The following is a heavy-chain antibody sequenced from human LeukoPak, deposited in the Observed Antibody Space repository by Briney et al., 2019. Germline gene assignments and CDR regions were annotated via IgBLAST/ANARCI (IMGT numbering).Heavy chain of an antibody. V-gene: IGHV5-51*01. Sequence: GESLKISSQGSGYSFTSYWIGRVRQMPGKGLEWMGIIYPGDSDTRYSPSFQGQVTISADKSISTAYLQWSSLKASDTAMYYCARHIAVAGHVTIDYWGQGTLVTVSS. J-gene: IGHJ4*02. CDR2: IYPGDSDT. D-gene: IGHD6-19*01. CDR3: ARHIAVAGHVTIDY. CDR1: GYSFTSYW.